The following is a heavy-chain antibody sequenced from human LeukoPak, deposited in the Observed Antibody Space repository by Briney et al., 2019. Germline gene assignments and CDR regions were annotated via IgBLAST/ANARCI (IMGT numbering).Heavy chain of an antibody. CDR2: ISSSSTII. CDR1: GFTFSSYE. J-gene: IGHJ3*02. CDR3: GASRQYVGAFDI. Sequence: GGSLRLSCAASGFTFSSYELYWFRQAPGKGLEWISYISSSSTIIKYADSVRGRFTISRDDARESLYLQMSSLRADDTAIYYCGASRQYVGAFDIWGQGTLVTVSS. V-gene: IGHV3-48*03. D-gene: IGHD3-16*01.